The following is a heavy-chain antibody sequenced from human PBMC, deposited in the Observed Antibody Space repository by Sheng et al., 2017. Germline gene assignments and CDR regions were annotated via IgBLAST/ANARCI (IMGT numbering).Heavy chain of an antibody. CDR1: GFSLSTSEVG. CDR3: AHSSRYCSSTSCYGSNWFDP. J-gene: IGHJ5*02. D-gene: IGHD2-2*01. Sequence: QITLKESGPTLVKPTQTLTLTCTFSGFSLSTSEVGVGWIRQPPGKALEWLALIYWDDDKRYSPSLKSRLTITKDTSKNQVVLTMTNMDPVDTATYYCAHSSRYCSSTSCYGSNWFDPWGPGTRGHRLL. V-gene: IGHV2-5*02. CDR2: IYWDDDK.